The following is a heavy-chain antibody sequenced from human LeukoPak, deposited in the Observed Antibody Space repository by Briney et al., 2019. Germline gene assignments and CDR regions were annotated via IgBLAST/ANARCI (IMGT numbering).Heavy chain of an antibody. V-gene: IGHV3-30*03. D-gene: IGHD6-19*01. CDR2: ISYDGSNK. J-gene: IGHJ3*02. CDR1: GFPFSNFG. Sequence: SLPLSCPSSGFPFSNFGMHWVRPAPPKGLPWVALISYDGSNKYYADSVKGRFTISRDNSKNTLYLQMNSLRSDDTAVYYCARVGDSSGWYSFYSSHYAFDIWGQGTMVTVSS. CDR3: ARVGDSSGWYSFYSSHYAFDI.